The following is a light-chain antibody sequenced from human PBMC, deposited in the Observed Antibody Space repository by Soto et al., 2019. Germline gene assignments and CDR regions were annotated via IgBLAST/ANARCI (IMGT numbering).Light chain of an antibody. J-gene: IGKJ5*01. CDR1: QSVRSY. Sequence: EIVLAQSPATLSLSPGERVTLTCRASQSVRSYLAWYQQKPGQAPRLLIYDASNRATGIPARFSGSGSGTDFTLNISSLEPEDFSVYYCQQRANWPATFGQGTRLEIK. V-gene: IGKV3-11*01. CDR2: DAS. CDR3: QQRANWPAT.